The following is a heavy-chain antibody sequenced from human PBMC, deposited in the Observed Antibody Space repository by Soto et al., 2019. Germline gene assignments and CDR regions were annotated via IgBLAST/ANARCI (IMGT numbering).Heavy chain of an antibody. V-gene: IGHV6-1*01. D-gene: IGHD4-17*01. CDR2: TYYRSKWYH. J-gene: IGHJ3*02. CDR1: GDSVSSNSAA. CDR3: ARDALRGNDAFDI. Sequence: SQTLSLTCVISGDSVSSNSAAWNWISQSPSRGLEWLGRTYYRSKWYHDYAVSVKSRITINPDTSKNQFSLQLNSVTPEDTAVYYCARDALRGNDAFDIWDQGTMVTVSS.